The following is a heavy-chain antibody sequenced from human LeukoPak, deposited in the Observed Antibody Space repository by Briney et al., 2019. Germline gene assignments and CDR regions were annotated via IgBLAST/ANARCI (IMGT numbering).Heavy chain of an antibody. CDR1: GVSISSYY. Sequence: SETLSLTCTVSGVSISSYYWSWIRQPPGKGLVWISNIFYSGSPNYNPSLKSRGTISFDTSKNQFSLKLSSVTAADTAVYYCARVGHIAAAGTYDYSGQGTLVSVSS. CDR3: ARVGHIAAAGTYDY. D-gene: IGHD6-13*01. V-gene: IGHV4-59*08. J-gene: IGHJ4*02. CDR2: IFYSGSP.